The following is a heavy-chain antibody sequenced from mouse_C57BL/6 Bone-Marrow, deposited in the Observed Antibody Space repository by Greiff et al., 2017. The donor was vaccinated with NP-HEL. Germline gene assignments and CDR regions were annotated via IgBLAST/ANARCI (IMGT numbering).Heavy chain of an antibody. Sequence: QVQLKEPGAELVKPGASVKMSCKASGYTFTSYWITWVKQRPGQGLEWIGDIYPGSGSTNYNEKFKSKATLTVDTSSSTAYMQLSSLTSEDSAVYYCARFGYVDFDYWGQGTTLTVSS. V-gene: IGHV1-55*01. D-gene: IGHD1-1*02. CDR3: ARFGYVDFDY. CDR2: IYPGSGST. J-gene: IGHJ2*01. CDR1: GYTFTSYW.